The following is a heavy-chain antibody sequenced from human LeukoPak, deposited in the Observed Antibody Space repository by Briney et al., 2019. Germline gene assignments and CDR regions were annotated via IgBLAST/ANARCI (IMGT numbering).Heavy chain of an antibody. CDR2: IKQDGSEK. V-gene: IGHV3-7*01. CDR1: GFTFSSYW. CDR3: ARDTEGQLAASFYYYYYMDV. J-gene: IGHJ6*03. Sequence: AGGSLRLSCAASGFTFSSYWMSWVRQAPGKGLEWVANIKQDGSEKYYVDSVKGRFTISRDNAKNSLYLQMNSLRAEDTAVYYCARDTEGQLAASFYYYYYMDVWGKGTTVTVSS. D-gene: IGHD6-6*01.